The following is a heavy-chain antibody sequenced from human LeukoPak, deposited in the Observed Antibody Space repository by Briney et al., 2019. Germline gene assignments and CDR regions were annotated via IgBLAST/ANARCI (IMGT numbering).Heavy chain of an antibody. D-gene: IGHD3-3*01. Sequence: PSETLSLTCTVSGGSISSYYYYWIRKPPPQGLELDGYIYYSGSTNYNHSLKRRVRITVDTDKTQFSLKLSSLTAGDTAVDYCARSGERFLASPVDYWGQGTLVTVSS. CDR1: GGSISSYY. CDR2: IYYSGST. V-gene: IGHV4-59*13. CDR3: ARSGERFLASPVDY. J-gene: IGHJ4*02.